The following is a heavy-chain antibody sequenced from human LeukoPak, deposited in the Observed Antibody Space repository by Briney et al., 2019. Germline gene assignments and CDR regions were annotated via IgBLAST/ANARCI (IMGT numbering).Heavy chain of an antibody. CDR1: GCTFSSYG. D-gene: IGHD3-10*01. CDR3: AKERYGSGSYYPRIDY. CDR2: IRYDGSNK. V-gene: IGHV3-30*02. J-gene: IGHJ4*02. Sequence: GGSLRLSCAASGCTFSSYGMHWVRQAPGKGLGWVAFIRYDGSNKYYADSVKGRFTISRDNSKNTLYLQMNSLRAEDTAVYYCAKERYGSGSYYPRIDYWGQGTLVTVSS.